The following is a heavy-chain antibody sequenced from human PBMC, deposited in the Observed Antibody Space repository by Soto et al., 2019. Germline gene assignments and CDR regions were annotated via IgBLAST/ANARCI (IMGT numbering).Heavy chain of an antibody. Sequence: PGGSLRLSCAASGFTVSSNYMSWVRQAPGKGLEWVSGISGSGVSTYYADSVKGRFTISRDNSKSTLYLQMNSLRAEDTAVYYCAKDRERIATRSIDYWGQGTLVTVSS. D-gene: IGHD6-6*01. CDR3: AKDRERIATRSIDY. V-gene: IGHV3-23*01. CDR2: ISGSGVST. CDR1: GFTVSSNY. J-gene: IGHJ4*02.